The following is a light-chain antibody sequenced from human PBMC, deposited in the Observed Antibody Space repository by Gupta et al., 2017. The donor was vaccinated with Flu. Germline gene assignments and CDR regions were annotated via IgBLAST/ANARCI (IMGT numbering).Light chain of an antibody. CDR1: QSVKGA. V-gene: IGKV3-11*01. Sequence: EVVLTQSPATLSLSPGERATLSCRASQSVKGALAWYQQKPGQAPRLLVYDASNRAAGIPVKISGSGSGTDFTLTISNLEPEDFAVYYCQQRADWPLTFGGGTKVEIK. CDR2: DAS. J-gene: IGKJ4*01. CDR3: QQRADWPLT.